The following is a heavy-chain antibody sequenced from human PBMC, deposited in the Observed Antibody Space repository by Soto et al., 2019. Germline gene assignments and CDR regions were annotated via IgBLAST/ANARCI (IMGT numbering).Heavy chain of an antibody. CDR3: ARQKRSGSNWFDP. V-gene: IGHV4-39*01. CDR1: GGSISSSSYY. Sequence: SETLSLTCTVSGGSISSSSYYWGWIRQPPGKGLEWIGSIYYSGSTYYNPSLKSRVTISVDTSKNQFSLKLSSVTAADTAVYYCARQKRSGSNWFDPWGQGTLVTVSS. D-gene: IGHD1-26*01. CDR2: IYYSGST. J-gene: IGHJ5*02.